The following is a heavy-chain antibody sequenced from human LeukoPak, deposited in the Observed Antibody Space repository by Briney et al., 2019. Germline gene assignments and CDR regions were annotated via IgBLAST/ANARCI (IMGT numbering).Heavy chain of an antibody. Sequence: GRSLRLSCAASGFTFNNYAMHWVRQAPGKGLQWVAVISYDGSNKYYADSVKGRFTISRDNSKNTLYLQMNSLRAEDTAVHYCARDSGFSGTQRGEYWGQGTLVTVSS. V-gene: IGHV3-30*04. CDR3: ARDSGFSGTQRGEY. D-gene: IGHD3/OR15-3a*01. J-gene: IGHJ4*02. CDR2: ISYDGSNK. CDR1: GFTFNNYA.